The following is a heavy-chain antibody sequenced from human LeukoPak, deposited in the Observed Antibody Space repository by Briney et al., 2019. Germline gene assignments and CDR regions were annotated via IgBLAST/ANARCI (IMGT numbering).Heavy chain of an antibody. CDR3: AREATYYGSGSNYGMDV. CDR1: GYTFTSYY. D-gene: IGHD3-10*01. V-gene: IGHV1-46*01. Sequence: ASVKVSCKASGYTFTSYYMHWVRQAPGQGLEWMGIINPSGGSTSYAQKFQGRVTMTRDTSTSTVYMELSSLRSEDTAVYYCAREATYYGSGSNYGMDVWGQGTTVTVSS. CDR2: INPSGGST. J-gene: IGHJ6*02.